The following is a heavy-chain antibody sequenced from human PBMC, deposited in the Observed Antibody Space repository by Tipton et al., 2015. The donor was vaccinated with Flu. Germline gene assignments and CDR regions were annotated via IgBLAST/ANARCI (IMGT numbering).Heavy chain of an antibody. CDR3: ARDRGTGFQYFQR. V-gene: IGHV4-38-2*02. D-gene: IGHD2-2*01. J-gene: IGHJ1*01. Sequence: TLSLTCSVSGLSISSGFYWGWIRQPPGKGLEWIGSIYHNGTTYLDPSLKSRVTMSVDTSKKQFSLRLTSVTAADTAVYFCARDRGTGFQYFQRWGQGTLVTVS. CDR2: IYHNGTT. CDR1: GLSISSGFY.